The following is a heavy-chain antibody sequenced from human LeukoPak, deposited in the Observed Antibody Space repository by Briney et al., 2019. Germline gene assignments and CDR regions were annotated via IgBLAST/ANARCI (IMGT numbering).Heavy chain of an antibody. CDR2: ISYDGSNK. J-gene: IGHJ6*02. D-gene: IGHD1-26*01. Sequence: PGGSLRLSCAASGFTFSSYAVHWVRQAPGKGLEWVAVISYDGSNKYYADSVKGRFTISRDNSKNTLYLQMNSLRAEDTAVYYCVRILGRYQEGMDVWGPGITVTVSS. CDR3: VRILGRYQEGMDV. V-gene: IGHV3-30-3*01. CDR1: GFTFSSYA.